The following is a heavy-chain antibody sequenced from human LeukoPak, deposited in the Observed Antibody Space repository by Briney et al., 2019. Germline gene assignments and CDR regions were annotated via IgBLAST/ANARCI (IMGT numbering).Heavy chain of an antibody. V-gene: IGHV3-21*01. CDR2: ISTSSSYI. Sequence: PGGSLRLSCAASGFTFSSYAMSWVRQAPGKGLEWVSSISTSSSYIYYADSVKGRFTISRDNAKNSLYLQMNSLRAEDTAVYYCVRTEFTMIVVVPNDAFDSWGQGTMGTVSA. CDR1: GFTFSSYA. CDR3: VRTEFTMIVVVPNDAFDS. J-gene: IGHJ3*02. D-gene: IGHD3-22*01.